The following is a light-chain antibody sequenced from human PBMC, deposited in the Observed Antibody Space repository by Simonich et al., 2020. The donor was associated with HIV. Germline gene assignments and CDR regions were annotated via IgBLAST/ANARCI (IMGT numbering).Light chain of an antibody. Sequence: IQLTQSPSFLSASVGDRVTITCRASQGLSSSLAWYQQKPGKAPKLLIYAATTLQSGVPSRFSGSGSGTEFTLTISSLQPEDFATYYCQHLNSFPLTFGPGTKVDIK. CDR1: QGLSSS. CDR3: QHLNSFPLT. V-gene: IGKV1-9*01. CDR2: AAT. J-gene: IGKJ3*01.